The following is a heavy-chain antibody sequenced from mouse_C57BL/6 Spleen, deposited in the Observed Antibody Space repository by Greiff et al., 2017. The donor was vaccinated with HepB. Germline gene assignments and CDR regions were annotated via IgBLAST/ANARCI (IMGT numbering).Heavy chain of an antibody. Sequence: QVQLQQPGAELVRPGPSVKLSCKASGYTFTSYWMHWVKQRPGQGLEWIGVIDPSDSYTNYNQKFKGKATLTVDTSSSTAYMQLSSLTSEDSAVYYCARSHYYYGSSPYYFDYWGQGTTLTVSS. CDR2: IDPSDSYT. J-gene: IGHJ2*01. D-gene: IGHD1-1*01. CDR3: ARSHYYYGSSPYYFDY. CDR1: GYTFTSYW. V-gene: IGHV1-59*01.